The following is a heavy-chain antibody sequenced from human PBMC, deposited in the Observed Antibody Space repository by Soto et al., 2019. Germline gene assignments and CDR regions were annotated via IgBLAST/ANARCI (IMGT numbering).Heavy chain of an antibody. V-gene: IGHV3-30*18. CDR3: AKGGGSARDFDY. CDR2: TSYDGNNK. J-gene: IGHJ4*02. Sequence: GGSLRLSCTGSGFTFGNYGLHWVRQAPGKGLEWVASTSYDGNNKYYADSLEGRFTISRDNSKKMVYLQMTSLGPEDTAVYCCAKGGGSARDFDYWGQGALVTVSS. D-gene: IGHD1-26*01. CDR1: GFTFGNYG.